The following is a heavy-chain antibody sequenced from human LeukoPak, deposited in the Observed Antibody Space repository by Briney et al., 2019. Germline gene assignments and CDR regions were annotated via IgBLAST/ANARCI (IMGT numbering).Heavy chain of an antibody. CDR2: ISGSGGST. V-gene: IGHV3-23*01. J-gene: IGHJ4*02. CDR1: GFTFSSYA. CDR3: AKDGTYYYDSSGYAHYFDY. Sequence: GGSLRLSCAASGFTFSSYAMSWVRQAPGKGLGWVSAISGSGGSTYYADSVKGRFTISRDNSKNTLYLQMNSLRAEDTAVYYCAKDGTYYYDSSGYAHYFDYWGQGTPVTVSS. D-gene: IGHD3-22*01.